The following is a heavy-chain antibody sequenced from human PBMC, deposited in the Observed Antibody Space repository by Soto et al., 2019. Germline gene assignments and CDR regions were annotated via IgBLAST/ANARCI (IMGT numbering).Heavy chain of an antibody. V-gene: IGHV3-53*01. D-gene: IGHD3-3*01. CDR2: IYSGGST. Sequence: GGSLRLSCAASGFTVSSNYMSWVRQAPGKGLEWVSVIYSGGSTYYADSVKGRFTISRDNSKNTLYLQMNSLRAEDTAVYYCASRRITIFGVEYYYYYGMDVWGQGTTVTVSS. CDR3: ASRRITIFGVEYYYYYGMDV. CDR1: GFTVSSNY. J-gene: IGHJ6*02.